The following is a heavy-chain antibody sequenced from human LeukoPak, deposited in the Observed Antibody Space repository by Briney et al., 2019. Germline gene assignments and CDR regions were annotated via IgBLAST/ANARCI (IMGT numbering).Heavy chain of an antibody. Sequence: PSETLSLTCTVSGGSISSSSSYWGWIRQPPGKGLEWIGTTYNSWRNYYNPSLKSRVTISGDTSKNQFSLKVTSVTAAATAVYYCARFSGYIYGYDYWGQGTLVTVSS. CDR2: TYNSWRN. D-gene: IGHD5-18*01. V-gene: IGHV4-39*01. J-gene: IGHJ4*02. CDR3: ARFSGYIYGYDY. CDR1: GGSISSSSSY.